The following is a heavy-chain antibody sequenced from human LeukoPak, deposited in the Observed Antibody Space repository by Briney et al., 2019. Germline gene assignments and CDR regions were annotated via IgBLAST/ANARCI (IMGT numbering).Heavy chain of an antibody. V-gene: IGHV4-34*01. CDR3: AYDILTGYDR. J-gene: IGHJ4*02. D-gene: IGHD3-9*01. CDR2: IHHSGST. Sequence: PSETLSLTCAVYGGSFSGSYWSWIRQSPGEGLEWIGEIHHSGSTNYNPSLKSRVTISVDTSKNQFSLKLSSVTAADTAVYYCAYDILTGYDRWGQGTLVTVSS. CDR1: GGSFSGSY.